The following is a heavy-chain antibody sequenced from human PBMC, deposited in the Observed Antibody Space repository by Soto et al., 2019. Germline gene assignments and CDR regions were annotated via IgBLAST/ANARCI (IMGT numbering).Heavy chain of an antibody. D-gene: IGHD2-15*01. Sequence: EVQLLESGGGLVQPGGSLRLSCAASGFTFSSYAMSWVRQAPGKGLEWVSAISGSGGSTYYADSVKGRFTISRDNSKNTLYRQMNILRDEDTAVYYGAKAADIVVVVAATADYWGQGTLVTVSS. CDR3: AKAADIVVVVAATADY. CDR2: ISGSGGST. V-gene: IGHV3-23*01. CDR1: GFTFSSYA. J-gene: IGHJ4*02.